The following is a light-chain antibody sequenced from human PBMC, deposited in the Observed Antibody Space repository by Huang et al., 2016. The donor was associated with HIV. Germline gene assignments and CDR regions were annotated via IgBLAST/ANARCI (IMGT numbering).Light chain of an antibody. V-gene: IGKV3-15*01. Sequence: EIVLTQSPAVLSMSPGERATVTCRASLSVANKLAWYQHKPGRAPRLVIYDTSTRSGGVPARFSGSGSGTNFTLTINSLQSEDLAVYFCQHYNNWPLTFGGGTRVEIK. CDR3: QHYNNWPLT. CDR2: DTS. CDR1: LSVANK. J-gene: IGKJ4*01.